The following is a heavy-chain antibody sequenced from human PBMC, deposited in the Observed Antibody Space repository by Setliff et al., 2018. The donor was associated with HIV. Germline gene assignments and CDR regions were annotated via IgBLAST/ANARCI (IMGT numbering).Heavy chain of an antibody. J-gene: IGHJ4*02. CDR1: GESLSGYY. CDR3: ARSRGPWDSSHEPGSSWFDY. D-gene: IGHD6-13*01. CDR2: ITHTRAT. Sequence: SETLSLTCAVYGESLSGYYWSWIRQPPGKGLEWIGDITHTRATNYNPSLQSRVTMSVDTSKNQFSLKLSSVTAADTAVYYCARSRGPWDSSHEPGSSWFDYWGQGTLVTVSS. V-gene: IGHV4-34*01.